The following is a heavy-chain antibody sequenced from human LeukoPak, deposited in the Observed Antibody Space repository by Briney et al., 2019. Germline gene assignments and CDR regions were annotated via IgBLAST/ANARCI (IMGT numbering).Heavy chain of an antibody. CDR2: IYYSGST. Sequence: PSETLSLTYTVSGGSISSSSYYWGWIRQPPGEGLEWIGNIYYSGSTYYNPSLKSRVTISVDTSKNQFSLKLSSVTAADTAFYYCATRGGYCSGGSCYNWFDPWGQGTLVTVSS. CDR3: ATRGGYCSGGSCYNWFDP. CDR1: GGSISSSSYY. J-gene: IGHJ5*02. V-gene: IGHV4-39*01. D-gene: IGHD2-15*01.